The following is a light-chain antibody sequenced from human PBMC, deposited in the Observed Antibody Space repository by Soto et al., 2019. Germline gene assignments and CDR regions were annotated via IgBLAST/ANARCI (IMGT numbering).Light chain of an antibody. CDR3: QVWDSSSDLV. V-gene: IGLV3-21*02. CDR2: DDS. Sequence: SYELTQPPSVSVAPGQTARITCGGNNIGSKSVHWYQQKPGQAPVLVVYDDSDRPSGFPERFSGSNSGNTATLTISRVEAGDEADYYCQVWDSSSDLVFGGGTKLTV. CDR1: NIGSKS. J-gene: IGLJ2*01.